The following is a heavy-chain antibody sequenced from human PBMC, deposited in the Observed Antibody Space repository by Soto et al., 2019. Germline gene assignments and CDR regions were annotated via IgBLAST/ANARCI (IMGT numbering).Heavy chain of an antibody. CDR2: ISNSGRIT. CDR3: ARDHGGGGLTLEA. Sequence: VHLEESGGGWVKPGGSLRLSCTTSGFTFSDYYMSWIRQAPGKGLEWVSDISNSGRITHHADSVEGRFVISRDNAKNSLFLQMSSLRPEDAAIYYCARDHGGGGLTLEAWGKGTLVTVSS. V-gene: IGHV3-11*01. CDR1: GFTFSDYY. J-gene: IGHJ5*02. D-gene: IGHD3-16*01.